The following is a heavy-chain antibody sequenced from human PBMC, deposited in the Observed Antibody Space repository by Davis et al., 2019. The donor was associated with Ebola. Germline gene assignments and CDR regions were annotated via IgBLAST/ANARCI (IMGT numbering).Heavy chain of an antibody. CDR1: GLPFSAYF. CDR2: SRNQENHYNT. CDR3: VTENWYRFES. V-gene: IGHV3-72*01. J-gene: IGHJ4*02. Sequence: GGSLRLSCGVSGLPFSAYFMDWVRLTPGTGLEWVGLSRNQENHYNTEYAASVRGRFTISRDDSKKSMYLQMNSLRTGDTAVYYCVTENWYRFESWGQGTLVTVSS. D-gene: IGHD1/OR15-1a*01.